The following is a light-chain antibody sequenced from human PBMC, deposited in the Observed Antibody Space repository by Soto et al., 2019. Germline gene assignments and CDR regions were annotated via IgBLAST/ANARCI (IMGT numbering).Light chain of an antibody. Sequence: ELVFTQSPATLSLSPGQRAPLSGRASQSISTYLAWYQKKPGQAPRILIYDAYNRATGIPARFSGSGSGTDFTLTISSIEPEEFAVYYCQQRSNWRGTFGQGTRLEIK. J-gene: IGKJ5*01. CDR3: QQRSNWRGT. CDR2: DAY. V-gene: IGKV3-11*01. CDR1: QSISTY.